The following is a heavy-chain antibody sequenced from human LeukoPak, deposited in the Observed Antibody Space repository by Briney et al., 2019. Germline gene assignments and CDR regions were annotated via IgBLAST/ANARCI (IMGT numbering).Heavy chain of an antibody. J-gene: IGHJ4*02. V-gene: IGHV4-59*01. CDR2: IYYSGST. Sequence: SETLSLTCTVSGGSISSYYWSWIRQPPGKGLEWIGYIYYSGSTNYNPSLKSRVTISVDTSKNQFSLKLSSVTAADTAVYYCARSHYDFWSGYWEPMYYFDYWGQGTLVTVSS. CDR1: GGSISSYY. D-gene: IGHD3-3*01. CDR3: ARSHYDFWSGYWEPMYYFDY.